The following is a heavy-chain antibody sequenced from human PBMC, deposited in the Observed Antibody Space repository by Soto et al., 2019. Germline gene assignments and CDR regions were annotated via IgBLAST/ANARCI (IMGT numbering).Heavy chain of an antibody. J-gene: IGHJ4*02. Sequence: ASVKVSCKASGYTFTSYDINWVRQATGQGLEWMGWMNPNSGNTGYAQKFQGRVTMTTNTSTSTAYMELTSLTSDDTAMYYCARSMGCSSTSCYSFTDYWGQGTLVTVSS. CDR1: GYTFTSYD. D-gene: IGHD2-2*01. V-gene: IGHV1-8*01. CDR3: ARSMGCSSTSCYSFTDY. CDR2: MNPNSGNT.